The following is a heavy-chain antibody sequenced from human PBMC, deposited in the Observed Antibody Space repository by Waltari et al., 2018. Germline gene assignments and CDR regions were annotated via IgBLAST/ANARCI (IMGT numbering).Heavy chain of an antibody. CDR2: INPKIGDT. J-gene: IGHJ4*02. D-gene: IGHD3-16*01. CDR1: GYTFIDYY. V-gene: IGHV1-2*02. CDR3: ARGPSHGGFDY. Sequence: VPVVQSGAAVKKPGASVSVPCRAAGYTFIDYYMHWLRQAPGQGIEWMGWINPKIGDTRSAQSFQGRVTMTRDTSINTVYMELRSLRSDDTAVYYCARGPSHGGFDYWGQGTRVTVSS.